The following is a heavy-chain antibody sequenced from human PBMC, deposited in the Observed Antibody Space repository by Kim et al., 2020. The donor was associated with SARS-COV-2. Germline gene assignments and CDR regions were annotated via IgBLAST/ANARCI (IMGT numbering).Heavy chain of an antibody. J-gene: IGHJ4*02. CDR3: ASARDGYNYRVLYFDY. V-gene: IGHV1-69*02. Sequence: KFQGRVTITADKSTSTAYMELSSLRSEDTAVYYCASARDGYNYRVLYFDYWGQGTLVTVSS. D-gene: IGHD5-12*01.